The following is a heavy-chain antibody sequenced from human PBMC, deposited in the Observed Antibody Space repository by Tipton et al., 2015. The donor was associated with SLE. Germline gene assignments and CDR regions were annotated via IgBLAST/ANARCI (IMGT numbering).Heavy chain of an antibody. Sequence: SLRLSCAASGFTFSSYAMHWVRQAPGKGLEWVPVISYVGSNKYYADSVKGRFTISRDNSKNTLYLQMNSLRAEDTAVYYCARASLQQHDGGVFFDYWGQGTLVTGSS. J-gene: IGHJ4*02. D-gene: IGHD4-11*01. CDR1: GFTFSSYA. V-gene: IGHV3-30*04. CDR2: ISYVGSNK. CDR3: ARASLQQHDGGVFFDY.